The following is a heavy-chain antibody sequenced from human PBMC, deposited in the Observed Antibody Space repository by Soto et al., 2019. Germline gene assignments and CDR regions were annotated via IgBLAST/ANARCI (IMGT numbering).Heavy chain of an antibody. CDR1: GGSLSGSY. CDR3: ASPGYCSDGTCDPDY. V-gene: IGHV4-34*01. CDR2: IHHSGST. J-gene: IGHJ4*02. D-gene: IGHD2-15*01. Sequence: QVQLQQWGAGLLKPSETLSLTCAVYGGSLSGSYWSWIRQPPGTGLEWIGEIHHSGSTYYNPSPKSRVTLSVDTSKNQFSLKMNSVTAADTAVYYCASPGYCSDGTCDPDYWGQGTLVTVSS.